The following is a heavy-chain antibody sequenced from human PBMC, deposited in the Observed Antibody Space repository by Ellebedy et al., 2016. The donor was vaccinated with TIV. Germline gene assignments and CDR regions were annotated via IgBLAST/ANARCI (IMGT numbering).Heavy chain of an antibody. Sequence: GESLKIYCVASGFPFSDHYMDWVRQAPGTGLEWVGRIRYKPRSYTIEYATSVKGRFTISRDDSKNSLYLQMNSLRAEETAVYYCTRDRIVGATSYGYWGQGTLVTVSS. V-gene: IGHV3-72*01. CDR2: IRYKPRSYTI. J-gene: IGHJ4*02. CDR3: TRDRIVGATSYGY. D-gene: IGHD1-26*01. CDR1: GFPFSDHY.